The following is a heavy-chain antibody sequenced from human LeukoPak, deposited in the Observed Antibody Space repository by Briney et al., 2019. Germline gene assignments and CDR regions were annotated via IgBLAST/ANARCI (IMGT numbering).Heavy chain of an antibody. CDR3: ARVLFGVVTPFDY. V-gene: IGHV1-2*02. CDR2: INPNSGGT. J-gene: IGHJ4*02. D-gene: IGHD3-3*01. Sequence: ASVTVSCKASGYTFTGYYMHWVRQAPGQGLEWMGWINPNSGGTNYAQKFQGRVTMTRDTSISTAYMELSRLRSDDTAVYYCARVLFGVVTPFDYWGQGTLVTVSS. CDR1: GYTFTGYY.